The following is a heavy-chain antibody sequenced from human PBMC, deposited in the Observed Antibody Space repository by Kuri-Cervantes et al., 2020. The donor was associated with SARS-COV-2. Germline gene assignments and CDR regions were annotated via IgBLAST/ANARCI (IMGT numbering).Heavy chain of an antibody. D-gene: IGHD6-13*01. CDR2: IKSKTDGGTT. V-gene: IGHV3-15*01. CDR1: GFTFSNAW. J-gene: IGHJ2*01. Sequence: GGSLKISCAASGFTFSNAWMSWVRQAPGKGLEWVGRIKSKTDGGTTDYAAPVKGRFTISRDDSKNTLYLQMNSLKTEDTAVYYCARDWAAAGSGDMWYFDLWGRGTLVTVSS. CDR3: ARDWAAAGSGDMWYFDL.